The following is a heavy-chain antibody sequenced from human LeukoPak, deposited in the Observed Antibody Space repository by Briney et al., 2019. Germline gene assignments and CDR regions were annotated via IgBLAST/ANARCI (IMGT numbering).Heavy chain of an antibody. CDR1: GFTFSGYA. J-gene: IGHJ6*04. CDR2: ISGSGGST. V-gene: IGHV3-23*01. D-gene: IGHD2/OR15-2a*01. Sequence: GGSLRLSCAGSGFTFSGYAMSWVRQAPGKGLEWVSGISGSGGSTYYADSVKGRFTMSRDNSKNTLYLQLNSLRAEDTAVYYCAKDLSGPYYGLDVWGKGTTVTVSS. CDR3: AKDLSGPYYGLDV.